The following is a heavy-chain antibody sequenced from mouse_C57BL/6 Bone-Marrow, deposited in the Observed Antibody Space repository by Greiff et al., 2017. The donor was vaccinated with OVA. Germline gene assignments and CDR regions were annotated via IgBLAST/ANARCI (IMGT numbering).Heavy chain of an antibody. D-gene: IGHD2-2*01. CDR2: ISSGSSTI. J-gene: IGHJ3*01. CDR3: NYVYDDG. CDR1: GFTFSDYG. Sequence: EVKVVESGGGLVKPGGSLKLSCAASGFTFSDYGMHWVRQAPEKGLEWVAYISSGSSTIYYADTVKGRFPISRDNAKNTPFLQMTSLRSEDTAMYYCNYVYDDGWGQGTLVTVSA. V-gene: IGHV5-17*01.